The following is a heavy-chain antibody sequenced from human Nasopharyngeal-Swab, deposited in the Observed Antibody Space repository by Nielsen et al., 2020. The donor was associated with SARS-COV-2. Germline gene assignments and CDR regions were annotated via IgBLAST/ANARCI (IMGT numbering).Heavy chain of an antibody. Sequence: GGSLRLSCAASGFTFSSYAMSWVRQAPGKGLEWVSAISGSGGSAYYADSVKGRFTISRDNSKNTLYLQMNSLRAEDTAVYYCAKKLSSGWYGPFDYWGQGTLVTVSS. CDR1: GFTFSSYA. J-gene: IGHJ4*02. CDR2: ISGSGGSA. CDR3: AKKLSSGWYGPFDY. V-gene: IGHV3-23*01. D-gene: IGHD6-19*01.